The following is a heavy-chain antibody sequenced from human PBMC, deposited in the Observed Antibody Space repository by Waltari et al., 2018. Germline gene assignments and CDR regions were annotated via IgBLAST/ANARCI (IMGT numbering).Heavy chain of an antibody. CDR2: IKRQTDGGTA. Sequence: EVQLVESGGHLVQRGGSLRLTCVDYGFPFSQAWMNWVRQVPGKGLEWVGRIKRQTDGGTADYGAPVKGKFTISRDDSKNTLFLQINSLTTEDTGVYYCTTDRYIRGDFWGQGTRVTVSS. V-gene: IGHV3-15*07. J-gene: IGHJ4*02. D-gene: IGHD3-3*02. CDR1: GFPFSQAW. CDR3: TTDRYIRGDF.